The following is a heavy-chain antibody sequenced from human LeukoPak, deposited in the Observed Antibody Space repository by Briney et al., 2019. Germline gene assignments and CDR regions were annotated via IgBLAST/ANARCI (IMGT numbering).Heavy chain of an antibody. J-gene: IGHJ4*02. V-gene: IGHV5-51*01. CDR3: ARVPYSISSMDY. CDR1: GYTFSNHW. Sequence: GEPPKISCKSSGYTFSNHWIGWVRQMPGKGLEWMGIIYPGDPDTRYSPSFEGQVSISADKSISTAYLQWSSLKASDTAMYYCARVPYSISSMDYWGQGTLVTVSS. CDR2: IYPGDPDT. D-gene: IGHD6-6*01.